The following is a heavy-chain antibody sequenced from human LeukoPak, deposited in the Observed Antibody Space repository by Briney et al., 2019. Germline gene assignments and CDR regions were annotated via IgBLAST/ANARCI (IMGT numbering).Heavy chain of an antibody. Sequence: PGGSLRLSCAASGFTVSSNYMSWVRQAPGKGLEWVSVIYSGGSTYYADSVKGRFTISRDNAKNSLYLQMNSLRAEDTAVYYCARGPPFIVVVVAAIGWFDPWGQGTLVTVSS. D-gene: IGHD2-15*01. J-gene: IGHJ5*02. CDR1: GFTVSSNY. CDR3: ARGPPFIVVVVAAIGWFDP. V-gene: IGHV3-53*01. CDR2: IYSGGST.